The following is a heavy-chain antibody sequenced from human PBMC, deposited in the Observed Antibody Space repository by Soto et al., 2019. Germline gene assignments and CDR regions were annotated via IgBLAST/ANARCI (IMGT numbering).Heavy chain of an antibody. D-gene: IGHD3-9*01. CDR3: ARADILTGYHYYYYGMDV. Sequence: QVQLVQSGAEVKKPGASVKVSCKASGYTFTSYGISWVRQAPEQGLEWMGWISAYNGNTNYAQKLQGRVTMTTDTSTSTAYMELRSLRSDDTAVYYCARADILTGYHYYYYGMDVWGQGTTVTVSS. CDR2: ISAYNGNT. CDR1: GYTFTSYG. V-gene: IGHV1-18*01. J-gene: IGHJ6*02.